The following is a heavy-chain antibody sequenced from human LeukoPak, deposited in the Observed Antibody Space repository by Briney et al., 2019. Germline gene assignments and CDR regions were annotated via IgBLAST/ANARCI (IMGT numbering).Heavy chain of an antibody. D-gene: IGHD6-19*01. J-gene: IGHJ5*02. CDR3: ARDRGYSSGPDPNWFDP. Sequence: GASVKVSCKASGYTFTAFYIHWVRQAPGQGLEWMGWINPNSGGTNYAQKFQGRVTMTRDTSISTAYMELSRLRSDDTAVYYCARDRGYSSGPDPNWFDPWGQGTLVTVSS. CDR1: GYTFTAFY. V-gene: IGHV1-2*02. CDR2: INPNSGGT.